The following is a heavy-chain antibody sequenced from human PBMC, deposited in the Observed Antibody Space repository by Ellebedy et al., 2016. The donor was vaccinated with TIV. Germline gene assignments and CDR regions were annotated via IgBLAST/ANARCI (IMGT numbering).Heavy chain of an antibody. Sequence: SVKVSXXASGYTFTSYGISWVRQAPGQGLEWMGGIIPIFGTANYAQKFQGRLTMTRDTSISTAYMEVSSLRSEDTAVYYCARGWDSSGWPDYWGQGTLVTVSS. CDR2: IIPIFGTA. CDR3: ARGWDSSGWPDY. J-gene: IGHJ4*02. D-gene: IGHD6-19*01. CDR1: GYTFTSYG. V-gene: IGHV1-69*05.